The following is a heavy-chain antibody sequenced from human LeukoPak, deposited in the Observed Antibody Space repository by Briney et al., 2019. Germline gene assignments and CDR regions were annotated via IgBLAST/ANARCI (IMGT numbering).Heavy chain of an antibody. CDR2: ISSEGSMK. Sequence: PGGSLRLSCAASGFTFSSYVMHWVRQAPGKGLEWVAVISSEGSMKDYADSVKGRFTVSRDNSKNTLYLQMSSLRADDTALYYCARGNAIMVATIEDYWGQGTLVTVSS. CDR1: GFTFSSYV. V-gene: IGHV3-30-3*01. D-gene: IGHD5-12*01. J-gene: IGHJ4*02. CDR3: ARGNAIMVATIEDY.